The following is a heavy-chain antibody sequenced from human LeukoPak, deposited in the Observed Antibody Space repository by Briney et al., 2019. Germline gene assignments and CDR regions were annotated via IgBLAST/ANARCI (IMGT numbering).Heavy chain of an antibody. CDR2: INPSGGST. J-gene: IGHJ3*02. CDR3: ARGRVLTIFGVVIISDAFDI. CDR1: GYTFTSYY. V-gene: IGHV1-46*01. D-gene: IGHD3-3*01. Sequence: GASVKVSCKASGYTFTSYYMHWVRQAPGQGLEWMGIINPSGGSTSYAQKFQGRVTMTRDMSTSTVYMELSSLRSEDTAVYYCARGRVLTIFGVVIISDAFDIWGQGTMVTVSS.